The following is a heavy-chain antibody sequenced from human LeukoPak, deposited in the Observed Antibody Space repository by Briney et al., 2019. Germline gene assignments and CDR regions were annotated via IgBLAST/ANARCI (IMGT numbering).Heavy chain of an antibody. CDR3: ASVTMVRGVIIWEGYYYYMDV. D-gene: IGHD3-10*01. CDR2: MNPNSGNT. V-gene: IGHV1-8*01. Sequence: ASVKVSCKASGYTFTSYDINWVRQATGQGLEWMGWMNPNSGNTGYAQKFQGRVTMTRNTSISTAYMELSSLRSEDTAVYYCASVTMVRGVIIWEGYYYYMDVWGKGTTVTVSS. CDR1: GYTFTSYD. J-gene: IGHJ6*03.